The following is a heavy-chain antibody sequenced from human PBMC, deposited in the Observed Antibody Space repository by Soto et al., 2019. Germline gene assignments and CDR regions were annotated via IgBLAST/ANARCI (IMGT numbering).Heavy chain of an antibody. CDR3: ARGQSSSNFPLYYYYYYGMDV. CDR1: GGSFSGYY. J-gene: IGHJ6*02. V-gene: IGHV4-34*01. Sequence: SETLSLTCAVYGGSFSGYYWSWIRQPPGKGLEWIGEINHSGSTNYNPSLKSRVTISVDTSKNQFSLKLSSVTAADTAVYYCARGQSSSNFPLYYYYYYGMDVWGQGTTVTVSS. D-gene: IGHD4-4*01. CDR2: INHSGST.